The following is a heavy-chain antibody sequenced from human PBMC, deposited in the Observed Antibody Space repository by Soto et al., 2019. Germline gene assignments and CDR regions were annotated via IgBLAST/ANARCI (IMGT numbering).Heavy chain of an antibody. Sequence: QVQLVESGGGVVQPGRSLRLSCAASGFTFSSYGMHWVRQAPGKGLEWVAVIWYDGSNKYYADSVKGRFTISRDNSKNTLYLQMNSLRAEDTAVYYCARSGLLGAFDIWGQGTMVTVSS. V-gene: IGHV3-33*01. CDR3: ARSGLLGAFDI. J-gene: IGHJ3*02. CDR1: GFTFSSYG. D-gene: IGHD3-3*01. CDR2: IWYDGSNK.